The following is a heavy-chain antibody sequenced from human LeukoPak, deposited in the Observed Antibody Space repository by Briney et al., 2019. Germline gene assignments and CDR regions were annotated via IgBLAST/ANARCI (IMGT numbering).Heavy chain of an antibody. CDR3: VRESGYSSGWYPY. V-gene: IGHV5-51*01. D-gene: IGHD6-19*01. J-gene: IGHJ4*02. Sequence: KNGESLKISCKGSGYSFTSYWIGWVRQMPGKGLEWMGIIYPGDSDTRYSPSFQGQVTISADKSISTAYLQWSSLKASDSAMYYCVRESGYSSGWYPYWGQGTLVTVSS. CDR2: IYPGDSDT. CDR1: GYSFTSYW.